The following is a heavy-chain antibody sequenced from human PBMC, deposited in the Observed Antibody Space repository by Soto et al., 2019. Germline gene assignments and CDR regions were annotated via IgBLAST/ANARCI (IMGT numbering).Heavy chain of an antibody. CDR2: IWYDGSNK. J-gene: IGHJ4*02. CDR1: GFTFSSYG. V-gene: IGHV3-33*01. D-gene: IGHD3-3*01. CDR3: ARVDVLRFLEWLI. Sequence: PGGSLRLSCAASGFTFSSYGMHWVRQAPGKGLEWVAVIWYDGSNKYYADSVKGRFTISRDNSKNTLYLQMNSLRAEDTAVYYCARVDVLRFLEWLIWGQGTLVTVSS.